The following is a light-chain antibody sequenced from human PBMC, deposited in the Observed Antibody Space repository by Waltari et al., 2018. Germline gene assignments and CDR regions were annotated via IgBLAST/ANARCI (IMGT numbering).Light chain of an antibody. J-gene: IGKJ2*03. CDR1: QSINTY. Sequence: DIQMTQSPSSLSASVGDRVTITCRASQSINTYLNWYQQKLGKAPKLLIYAASNLQNGVPSRFSGSGSETDFTLTISSLQPEDFVTYYCQQTYSSPSSFGQGTKLEIK. CDR3: QQTYSSPSS. V-gene: IGKV1-39*01. CDR2: AAS.